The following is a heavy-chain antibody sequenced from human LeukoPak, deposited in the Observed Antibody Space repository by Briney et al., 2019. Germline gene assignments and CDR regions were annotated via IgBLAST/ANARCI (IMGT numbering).Heavy chain of an antibody. CDR1: GYTFTSYY. Sequence: ASVKVSCKASGYTFTSYYMHWVRQAPGQGLEWMGIINPSGGSTSYAQKFQGRVTMTRDTSISTAYMELSRLRSDDTAVYYCARDNMDVWGKGTTVTVSS. CDR2: INPSGGST. CDR3: ARDNMDV. V-gene: IGHV1-46*01. J-gene: IGHJ6*03.